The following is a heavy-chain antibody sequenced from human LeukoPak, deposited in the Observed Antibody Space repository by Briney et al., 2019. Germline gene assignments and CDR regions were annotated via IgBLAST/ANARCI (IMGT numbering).Heavy chain of an antibody. J-gene: IGHJ4*02. D-gene: IGHD4-17*01. CDR3: ARDRSTVTTWVDY. CDR1: GYNFGSYN. Sequence: GGSLRLSCAAYGYNFGSYNMNWVRQAPGKGLEWVSYISTSSTTIYYAVSVKGRFTISRDNAKNSLYLQMNSLRAEDTAVYYCARDRSTVTTWVDYWGQGTLVTVSS. V-gene: IGHV3-48*01. CDR2: ISTSSTTI.